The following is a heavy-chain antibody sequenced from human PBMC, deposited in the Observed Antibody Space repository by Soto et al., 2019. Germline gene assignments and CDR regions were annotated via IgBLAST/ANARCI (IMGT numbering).Heavy chain of an antibody. CDR2: IIPIFGTA. CDR3: ARARGITMVRGVSYYYYGMDV. Sequence: QVQLVQSGAEVKKPGSSVKVSCKASGGTFSSYAISWVRQAPGQGLEWMGGIIPIFGTANYAQKFQGRVTITADESTSTAYMELSSLRSEDTAVYYCARARGITMVRGVSYYYYGMDVWGQGTTVTVSS. CDR1: GGTFSSYA. D-gene: IGHD3-10*01. J-gene: IGHJ6*02. V-gene: IGHV1-69*12.